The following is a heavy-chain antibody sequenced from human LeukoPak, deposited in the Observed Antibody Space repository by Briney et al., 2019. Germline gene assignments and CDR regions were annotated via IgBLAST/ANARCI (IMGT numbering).Heavy chain of an antibody. CDR3: AKDLGYDILTGYYKGLFDY. Sequence: GGSLRLSCAASGFTFSSYAMSWVRQAPGKGLEWVSAISGSGGNTYYADSVKGRFTISRDNSKNTLYLQMNSLRAEDTAVYYCAKDLGYDILTGYYKGLFDYWGQGTLVTVSS. D-gene: IGHD3-9*01. CDR2: ISGSGGNT. CDR1: GFTFSSYA. J-gene: IGHJ4*02. V-gene: IGHV3-23*01.